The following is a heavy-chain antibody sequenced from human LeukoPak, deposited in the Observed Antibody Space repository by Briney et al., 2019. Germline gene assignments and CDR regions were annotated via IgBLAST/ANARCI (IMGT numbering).Heavy chain of an antibody. D-gene: IGHD2-2*01. V-gene: IGHV4-34*01. J-gene: IGHJ4*02. Sequence: SETLSLTCAVYGGSFSGYYWSWIRQPPGKGLEWIGEINHSGSTNYNPSLKSRVTISVDTSKNQFSLKLSSVTAADTAVYYCARGLYYASDYWGQGTLVTVSS. CDR2: INHSGST. CDR3: ARGLYYASDY. CDR1: GGSFSGYY.